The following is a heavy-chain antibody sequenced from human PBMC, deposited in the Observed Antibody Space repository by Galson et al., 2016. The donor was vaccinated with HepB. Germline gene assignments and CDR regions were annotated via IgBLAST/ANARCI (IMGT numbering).Heavy chain of an antibody. Sequence: SLRLSCAASGFTFRNYAMSWVRQAPGKGLEWVSGVTGSGGSTYYADSVRGRFTISRDNSKNTLYLQMNSLRAEDTAVYYCANDLGAPYFYGVDVWGKGTTVTGSS. D-gene: IGHD3-16*01. CDR2: VTGSGGST. V-gene: IGHV3-23*01. CDR1: GFTFRNYA. J-gene: IGHJ6*04. CDR3: ANDLGAPYFYGVDV.